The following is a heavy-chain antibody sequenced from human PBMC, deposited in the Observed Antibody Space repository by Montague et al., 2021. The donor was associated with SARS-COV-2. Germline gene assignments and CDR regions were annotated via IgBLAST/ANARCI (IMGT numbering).Heavy chain of an antibody. Sequence: SLRLSCAASGFTFRSYCMHWVRQAPGKGLEWVSRINSNRSSTGYADSVKGRFTISRDNAKNTLYLQMNSLRAEDTAVYYCARSTVDFWSGYEDYYSAMGVWGQGTTVTVSS. J-gene: IGHJ6*02. CDR3: ARSTVDFWSGYEDYYSAMGV. CDR2: INSNRSST. V-gene: IGHV3-74*01. CDR1: GFTFRSYC. D-gene: IGHD3-3*01.